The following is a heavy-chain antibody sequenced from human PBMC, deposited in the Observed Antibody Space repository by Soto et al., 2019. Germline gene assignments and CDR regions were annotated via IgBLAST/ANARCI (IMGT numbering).Heavy chain of an antibody. J-gene: IGHJ4*02. V-gene: IGHV3-9*01. CDR1: GFTFSSYA. CDR2: ISWNSGSI. Sequence: GGSLRLSCAASGFTFSSYAMSWVRQAPGKGLEWVSGISWNSGSIGYADSVKGRFTISRDNAKNSLYLQMNSLRAEDTALYYCAKAGSGWLRHFDYWGQGTLVTVSS. D-gene: IGHD6-19*01. CDR3: AKAGSGWLRHFDY.